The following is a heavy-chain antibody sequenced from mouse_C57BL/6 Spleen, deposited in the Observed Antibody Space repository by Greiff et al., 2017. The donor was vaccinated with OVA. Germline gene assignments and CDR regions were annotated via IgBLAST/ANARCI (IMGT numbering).Heavy chain of an antibody. CDR3: ARTYSDYDAMDY. Sequence: EVQLQQSGPELVKPGASVKISCKASGYTFTDYYMNWVKQSHGKSLECIGDINPNNGGTSYHQKFKGKATLTVAKSSSTASMELRSLPSEDAADYYCARTYSDYDAMDYWGQGTSVTVS. CDR2: INPNNGGT. V-gene: IGHV1-26*01. J-gene: IGHJ4*01. D-gene: IGHD2-13*01. CDR1: GYTFTDYY.